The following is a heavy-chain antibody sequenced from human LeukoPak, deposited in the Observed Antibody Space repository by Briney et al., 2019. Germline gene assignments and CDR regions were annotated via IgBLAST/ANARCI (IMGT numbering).Heavy chain of an antibody. CDR3: ARGGETAETELDS. J-gene: IGHJ4*02. CDR1: AFTFSSYD. CDR2: IYYDGGDK. V-gene: IGHV3-33*01. D-gene: IGHD2-21*01. Sequence: AGSLRLSCAASAFTFSSYDMHWVRQAPGKGLEWVAVIYYDGGDKYYADSVKGRFTISRDNAKNTLYLQLSRLRVEDTAVYYCARGGETAETELDSWGQGTQVTVSP.